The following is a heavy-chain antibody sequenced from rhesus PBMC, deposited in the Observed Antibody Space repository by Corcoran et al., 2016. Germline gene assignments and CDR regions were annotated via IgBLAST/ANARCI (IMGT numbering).Heavy chain of an antibody. V-gene: IGHV4-76*01. J-gene: IGHJ3*01. CDR3: ARRGTPRTALDF. CDR2: MYGSRWST. CDR1: GGSIIGGSV. Sequence: QVQLQESGPGLVKPSETLSLNCAVSGGSIIGGSVWSWIRHTPRTGLELIGYMYGSRWSTNYNPSLNNRVTISKDTSKNQFSLKLNSVTAADTAVYYCARRGTPRTALDFWGQGLRVTVSS. D-gene: IGHD2-39*01.